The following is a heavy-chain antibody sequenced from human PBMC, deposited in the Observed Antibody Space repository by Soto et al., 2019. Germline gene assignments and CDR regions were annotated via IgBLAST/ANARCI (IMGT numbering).Heavy chain of an antibody. J-gene: IGHJ4*02. V-gene: IGHV3-15*01. Sequence: QLVESGGGFVKPGMSLRLTCAASVFTFSNAWMTWVRQAPGKGLERVGLIRSQGDGGTADYAAPVRGRFTISRDDSKNMMFLHMDSLQPEDTAVYYCITAPLRWGQGTLVTVSS. CDR3: ITAPLR. CDR1: VFTFSNAW. CDR2: IRSQGDGGTA.